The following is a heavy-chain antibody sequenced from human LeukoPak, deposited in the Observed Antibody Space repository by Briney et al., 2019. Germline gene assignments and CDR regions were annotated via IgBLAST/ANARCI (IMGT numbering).Heavy chain of an antibody. CDR3: ATTRVGVAVPGY. Sequence: GGSLRLSCAASGLTVTSNYMNWVRQAPGKGLEWVSVIYSGGSTFYADSVKGRFTISRDNSKNTLYLQMISLRTEDTAVYYCATTRVGVAVPGYWGQGTLVTVSS. V-gene: IGHV3-53*05. CDR1: GLTVTSNY. CDR2: IYSGGST. J-gene: IGHJ4*02. D-gene: IGHD6-19*01.